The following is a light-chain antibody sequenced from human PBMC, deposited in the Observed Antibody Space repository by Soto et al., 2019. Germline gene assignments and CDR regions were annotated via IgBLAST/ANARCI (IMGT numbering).Light chain of an antibody. Sequence: QSALTQPASVSGSPGQSITVSCTNLVSHLVSWYQQHPGQAPKRTIYEGFKRPSEDSDRFSGSKSANTTSLTICALQAHEDADYFWCSYAGDSTFVFGTGTKVTVL. CDR1: VSHL. CDR3: CSYAGDSTFV. V-gene: IGLV2-23*03. J-gene: IGLJ1*01. CDR2: EGF.